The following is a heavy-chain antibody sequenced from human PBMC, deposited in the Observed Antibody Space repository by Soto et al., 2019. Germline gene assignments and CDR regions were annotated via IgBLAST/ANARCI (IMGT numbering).Heavy chain of an antibody. CDR2: IYCAGSA. V-gene: IGHV3-66*01. J-gene: IGHJ4*02. Sequence: EVQLVESGGGLVQPGGSLRLSCAASGFTVSSYYMSWVRQAPGKGLEWVSVIYCAGSADFADSVKGRFTISRDNSKNTLYLQMSSLRAEDTAVYYCARVPSSSYHYFDYWGQGTLVTVSS. D-gene: IGHD6-13*01. CDR3: ARVPSSSYHYFDY. CDR1: GFTVSSYY.